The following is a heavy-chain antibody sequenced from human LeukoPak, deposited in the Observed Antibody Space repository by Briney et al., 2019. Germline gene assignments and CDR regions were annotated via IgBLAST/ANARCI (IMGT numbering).Heavy chain of an antibody. CDR3: ARQGSGSYSRPRYYYYYYMDV. D-gene: IGHD3-10*01. CDR1: GGSFSGYY. J-gene: IGHJ6*03. V-gene: IGHV4-34*01. CDR2: LNHSGST. Sequence: PSETLSLTCAVYGGSFSGYYWSWIRQPPGKGLEWIGELNHSGSTNYNPSLKSRVTISVDTSKNQFSLKLSSVTAADTAVYYCARQGSGSYSRPRYYYYYYMDVWGKGTTVTVSS.